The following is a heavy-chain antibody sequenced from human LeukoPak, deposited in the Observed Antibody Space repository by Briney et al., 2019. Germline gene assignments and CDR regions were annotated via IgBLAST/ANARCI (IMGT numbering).Heavy chain of an antibody. V-gene: IGHV3-23*01. J-gene: IGHJ4*02. CDR2: ISGSGGGT. CDR1: GFTFSSYA. Sequence: PGGSLRLSCAASGFTFSSYAINWVRQAPGKGLEWVSSISGSGGGTYYADSVKGRFTISRDNSKNTLYLQMNSLRAEDTAVYYCAKLPGRAADYWGQGTLVTVSS. CDR3: AKLPGRAADY.